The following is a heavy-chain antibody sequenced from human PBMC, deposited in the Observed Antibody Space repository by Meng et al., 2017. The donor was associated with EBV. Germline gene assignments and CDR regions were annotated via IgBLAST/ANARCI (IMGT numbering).Heavy chain of an antibody. J-gene: IGHJ4*02. Sequence: EVQLVESGGGLVQPGGSLRLSCAASGFTFSSYSMNWVRQAPGKGLEWVSSISSSSSYIYYADSVKGRFTISRDNAKNSLYLQMNSLRAEDTAVYYCARNRGNGDYYFDYWGQGTLVTVSS. V-gene: IGHV3-21*01. CDR1: GFTFSSYS. CDR3: ARNRGNGDYYFDY. CDR2: ISSSSSYI. D-gene: IGHD4-17*01.